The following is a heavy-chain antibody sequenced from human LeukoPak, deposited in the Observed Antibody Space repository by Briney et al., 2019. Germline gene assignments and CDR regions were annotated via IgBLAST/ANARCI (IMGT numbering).Heavy chain of an antibody. Sequence: GASVKVSCKASGYTFTSYGISWVRQAPGQGLEWMGWISAYNGNTDYAQNLQGRVTVTTDTSTTTAYMELRSLRSDDTAVYYCARAGIAALREFDYWGQGTLVTVSS. CDR2: ISAYNGNT. V-gene: IGHV1-18*01. CDR3: ARAGIAALREFDY. D-gene: IGHD6-6*01. CDR1: GYTFTSYG. J-gene: IGHJ4*02.